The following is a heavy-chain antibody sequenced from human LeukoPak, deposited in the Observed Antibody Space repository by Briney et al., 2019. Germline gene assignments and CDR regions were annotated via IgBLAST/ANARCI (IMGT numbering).Heavy chain of an antibody. CDR1: GFTFDDYA. Sequence: GGSLRLSCAASGFTFDDYAMHWVRQAPGKGLEWVSLISGDGGSTYYADSVKGRFTISRDNSKNSLYLQMNSLRTEDTASYYCAKDISGTQYYYYYYGMDVWGQGTTVTVSS. D-gene: IGHD1-7*01. J-gene: IGHJ6*02. CDR3: AKDISGTQYYYYYYGMDV. CDR2: ISGDGGST. V-gene: IGHV3-43*02.